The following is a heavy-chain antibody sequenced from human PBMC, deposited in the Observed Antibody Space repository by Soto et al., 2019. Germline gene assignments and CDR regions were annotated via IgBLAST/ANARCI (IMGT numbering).Heavy chain of an antibody. V-gene: IGHV4-31*03. CDR3: ARIEMASIK. Sequence: PSETLSLTCSVSGASIRSGGFYWSWLRQSPGKGLEWIGHIYYTGSTFVSPSLKGRLTISLDTSKNQFSLDLSPVTAADTAMYYCARIEMASIKWGRGTLVTVSS. CDR2: IYYTGST. D-gene: IGHD5-12*01. CDR1: GASIRSGGFY. J-gene: IGHJ4*02.